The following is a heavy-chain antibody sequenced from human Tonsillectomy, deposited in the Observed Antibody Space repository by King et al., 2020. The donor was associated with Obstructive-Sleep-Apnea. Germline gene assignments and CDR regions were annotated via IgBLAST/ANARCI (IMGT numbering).Heavy chain of an antibody. CDR2: IYSGGST. CDR1: GGSFNSITYY. Sequence: LQLQESGPGLVKPSETLSLTCSVSGGSFNSITYYWGWIRQPPGKGLEWIGHIYSGGSTYYNPSLKSRAVISVDTPMNQFSLILSSVSAADTAGYYWAGRWSGYASYLDHWGQGIRGTVSS. CDR3: AGRWSGYASYLDH. V-gene: IGHV4-39*01. J-gene: IGHJ4*02. D-gene: IGHD5-12*01.